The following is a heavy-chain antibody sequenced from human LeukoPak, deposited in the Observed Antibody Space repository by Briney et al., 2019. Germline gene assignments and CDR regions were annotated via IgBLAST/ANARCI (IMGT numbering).Heavy chain of an antibody. CDR2: IDPSDSYT. CDR3: ARHSHYDLWSGYLDY. D-gene: IGHD3-3*01. V-gene: IGHV5-10-1*01. Sequence: GESLKISCKGSGYTFTSYWISWVRQMPGKSVECGWKIDPSDSYTSYSLSFQGHVTISADKSISAAFLQWSSLKASDTAMYYCARHSHYDLWSGYLDYWGQGTLVTVSS. CDR1: GYTFTSYW. J-gene: IGHJ4*02.